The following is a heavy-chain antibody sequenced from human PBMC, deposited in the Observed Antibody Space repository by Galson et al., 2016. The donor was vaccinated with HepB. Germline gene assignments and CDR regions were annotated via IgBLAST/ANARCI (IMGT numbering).Heavy chain of an antibody. CDR2: IYSGGDT. CDR3: ARDVRSAVAQSGMDV. CDR1: FRIRNNY. Sequence: FRIRNNYMSWVRQAPGKGLEWVSVIYSGGDTSYAGSVKGRFTMSRDISKNTLYLQMNSLTVDDTAVYFCARDVRSAVAQSGMDVWGQGTTVAVSS. V-gene: IGHV3-53*01. D-gene: IGHD6-19*01. J-gene: IGHJ6*02.